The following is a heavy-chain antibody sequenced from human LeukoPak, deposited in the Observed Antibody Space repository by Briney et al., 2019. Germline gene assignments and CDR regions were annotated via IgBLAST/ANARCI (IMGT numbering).Heavy chain of an antibody. D-gene: IGHD6-13*01. Sequence: GGSLRLSCAASGFTFSSYGMHWVRQAPGKGLEWVAVISYDGSNKYCADSVKGRFTISRDNSKNTLYLQMNSLRAEDTAVYYCAKEMAPIAAASQDWGQGTLVTVSS. CDR3: AKEMAPIAAASQD. J-gene: IGHJ4*02. CDR1: GFTFSSYG. CDR2: ISYDGSNK. V-gene: IGHV3-30*18.